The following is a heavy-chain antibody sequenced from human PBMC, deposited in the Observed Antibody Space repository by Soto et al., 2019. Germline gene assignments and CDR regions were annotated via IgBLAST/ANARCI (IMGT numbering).Heavy chain of an antibody. V-gene: IGHV3-21*01. CDR1: GFTFSSYS. CDR3: ARVDIVSSWFDP. Sequence: EVQLVESGGGLVKPGGSLRLSCAASGFTFSSYSMNWVRQAPGKGLEWVSSISSSSSYRYYADSVKGRFTISRDNAKNSLYLQMNSLRAEDTAVYYCARVDIVSSWFDPWGQGTLVTVSS. J-gene: IGHJ5*02. CDR2: ISSSSSYR. D-gene: IGHD2-2*03.